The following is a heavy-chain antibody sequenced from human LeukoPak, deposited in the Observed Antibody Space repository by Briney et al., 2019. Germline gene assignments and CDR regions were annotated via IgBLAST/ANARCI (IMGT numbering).Heavy chain of an antibody. V-gene: IGHV4-39*02. Sequence: SETLSLTCTVSGGSMSSSSYYWGWIRQPPGKGVEWIGSIYYSGSTYYNPSLKSRVTISVDTSKNQFSLKLSSVTAADTAVYYCAREAYCGGDCSSGDYWGQGTLVTV. CDR2: IYYSGST. CDR3: AREAYCGGDCSSGDY. CDR1: GGSMSSSSYY. D-gene: IGHD2-21*02. J-gene: IGHJ4*02.